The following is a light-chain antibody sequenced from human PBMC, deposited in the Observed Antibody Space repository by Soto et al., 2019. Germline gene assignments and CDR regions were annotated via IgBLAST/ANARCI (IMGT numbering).Light chain of an antibody. V-gene: IGLV1-44*01. J-gene: IGLJ2*01. CDR1: SSNIGSNT. Sequence: QSVLTQPPSASGTPGQRVIISCSGSSSNIGSNTVNWYQQLAGTAPKLLIYNNNQRPSGVPDRFSGSKSGTSASLAISGLQSEDEADYYCAAWDDSLNGVVFGGGTKLTVL. CDR3: AAWDDSLNGVV. CDR2: NNN.